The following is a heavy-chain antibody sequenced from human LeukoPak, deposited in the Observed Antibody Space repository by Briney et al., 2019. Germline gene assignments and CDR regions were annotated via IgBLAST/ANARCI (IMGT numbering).Heavy chain of an antibody. CDR1: GGTFSSYT. Sequence: EASVKVSCKASGGTFSSYTISWVRQAPGQGLEWMGRIIPILGIANHAQKFQGRVTITADKSTSTAYMELSSLRSEDTAVYYCARLLGDSSSGPMDVWGQGTTVTVSS. D-gene: IGHD6-6*01. CDR2: IIPILGIA. J-gene: IGHJ6*02. V-gene: IGHV1-69*02. CDR3: ARLLGDSSSGPMDV.